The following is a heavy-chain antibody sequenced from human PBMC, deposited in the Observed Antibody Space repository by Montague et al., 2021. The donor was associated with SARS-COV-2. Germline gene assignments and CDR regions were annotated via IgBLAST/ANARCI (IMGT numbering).Heavy chain of an antibody. CDR2: IDWDDDK. Sequence: PALVKPTQTLTLTCTFSGFSLSTSGMCVSWIRQPPGKALEWLARIDWDDDKYYSTSLKTRLTISKDTSKNQVVLTMTNMDPVDTATYYCARYTEGYNYPSQGSFDYWGQGTPVTVSS. CDR3: ARYTEGYNYPSQGSFDY. CDR1: GFSLSTSGMC. J-gene: IGHJ4*02. D-gene: IGHD5-24*01. V-gene: IGHV2-70*11.